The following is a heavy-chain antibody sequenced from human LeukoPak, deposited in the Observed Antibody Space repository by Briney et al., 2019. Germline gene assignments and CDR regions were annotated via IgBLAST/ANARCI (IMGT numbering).Heavy chain of an antibody. J-gene: IGHJ2*01. V-gene: IGHV4-61*02. D-gene: IGHD2-2*02. CDR1: GGSISSGSYY. CDR3: ARVYCSSTSCYTEDWYFDL. Sequence: SQTLSLTCTVSGGSISSGSYYWSWIRQPAGKGLEWIGRIYTSGSTYYNPSLKSRVTISVDTSKNQFSLKLSSVTAADTAVYYCARVYCSSTSCYTEDWYFDLWGRGTLVTVSS. CDR2: IYTSGST.